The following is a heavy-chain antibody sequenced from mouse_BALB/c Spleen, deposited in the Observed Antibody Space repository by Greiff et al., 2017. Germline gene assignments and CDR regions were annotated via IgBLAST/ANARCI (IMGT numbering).Heavy chain of an antibody. CDR3: ARRGGDEDFDY. J-gene: IGHJ2*01. CDR1: GYTFTSYW. CDR2: IAPGSGST. Sequence: DLVKPGASVKLSCKASGYTFTSYWINWVKQRPGQGLEWIGRIAPGSGSTYYNEMFKGKATLTVDTSSSTAYIQLSSLSSEDSAVYFCARRGGDEDFDYWGQGTTLTVSS. V-gene: IGHV1S41*01.